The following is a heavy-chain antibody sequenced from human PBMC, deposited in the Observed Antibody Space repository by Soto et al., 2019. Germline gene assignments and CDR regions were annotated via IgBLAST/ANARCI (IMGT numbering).Heavy chain of an antibody. CDR3: ARDGMVRGEDPYYYYYGMDV. CDR1: GFTFSTYS. Sequence: GGSLRLSCAASGFTFSTYSMKWVRQAPGKGLEWISYISSSSSTIYYADSVKGRFTISRDNAKNLLYLQMNSLRAEDTAVYYCARDGMVRGEDPYYYYYGMDVWGQGTTVTAP. CDR2: ISSSSSTI. D-gene: IGHD3-10*01. V-gene: IGHV3-48*01. J-gene: IGHJ6*02.